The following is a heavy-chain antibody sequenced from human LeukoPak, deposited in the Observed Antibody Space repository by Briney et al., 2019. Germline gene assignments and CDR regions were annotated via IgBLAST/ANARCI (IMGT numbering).Heavy chain of an antibody. V-gene: IGHV3-21*01. J-gene: IGHJ4*02. Sequence: PGGPQRLSCADSRFPLSYHTMLCAPHSPGKGREWVSSIASTSNFISYADSVKGRFSISRDNAMNTLYLQMSSLRAEDTAVYYCARDRSTVVEGHFDYWGQGTLVTVPS. CDR2: IASTSNFI. CDR3: ARDRSTVVEGHFDY. D-gene: IGHD4-23*01. CDR1: RFPLSYHT.